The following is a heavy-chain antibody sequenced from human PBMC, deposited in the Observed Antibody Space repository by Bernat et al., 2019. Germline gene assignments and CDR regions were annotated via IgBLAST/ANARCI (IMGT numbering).Heavy chain of an antibody. Sequence: EVQLVESGGGLVQPGGSLRLSCEASGFTFRTYWMAWVRQAPGQGVEWVANIKQDGSEKNYVDSVKGRFTISRDNAKNSVYLQMDTLRAEDTAVYYCARAGYTSGWYVSWGQGTLVTVSS. CDR3: ARAGYTSGWYVS. CDR2: IKQDGSEK. CDR1: GFTFRTYW. J-gene: IGHJ5*01. D-gene: IGHD6-19*01. V-gene: IGHV3-7*03.